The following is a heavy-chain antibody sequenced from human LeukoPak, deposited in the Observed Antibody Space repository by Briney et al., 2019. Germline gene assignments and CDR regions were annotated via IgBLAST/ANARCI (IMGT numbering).Heavy chain of an antibody. Sequence: GGSLRLSCAASKFTFSNYWMTWVRQAPGKGLEWVANIKEDGSEKFYVDSVKGRFTISRDNANNSLYLQMNSLRAEDTAVYYCARDAVSGGGHDYWGQGTLVTVSS. V-gene: IGHV3-7*01. CDR2: IKEDGSEK. CDR3: ARDAVSGGGHDY. D-gene: IGHD3-10*01. CDR1: KFTFSNYW. J-gene: IGHJ4*02.